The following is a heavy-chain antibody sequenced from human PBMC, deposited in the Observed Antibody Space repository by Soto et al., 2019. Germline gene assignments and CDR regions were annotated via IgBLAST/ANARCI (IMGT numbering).Heavy chain of an antibody. V-gene: IGHV3-15*07. CDR1: GFTFKGAW. CDR2: VKSKVNGETI. J-gene: IGHJ4*02. CDR3: SADLPDWGAYALDY. D-gene: IGHD3-16*01. Sequence: EVQLVESGGGLVESGGSLRLSCAASGFTFKGAWMNWVRQGPGKGLEWVGRVKSKVNGETIHYAAPVQGRFTISRDDSRNTVYLQMNRLGTEDTAMYDCSADLPDWGAYALDYWGQGALVTVSS.